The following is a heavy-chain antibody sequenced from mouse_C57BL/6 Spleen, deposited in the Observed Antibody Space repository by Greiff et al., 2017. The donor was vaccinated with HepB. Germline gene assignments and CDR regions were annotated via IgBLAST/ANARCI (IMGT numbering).Heavy chain of an antibody. CDR1: GFTFNTYA. CDR2: IRSKSSNYAT. CDR3: VRDERYYGSSSYWYFDV. D-gene: IGHD1-1*01. V-gene: IGHV10-3*01. J-gene: IGHJ1*03. Sequence: VQLKESGGGLVQPKGSLKLSCAASGFTFNTYAMHWVRQAPGKGLEWVARIRSKSSNYATYYADSVKDRFTISRDDSQSMLYLQMNNLKTEDKAMYYCVRDERYYGSSSYWYFDVWGTGTTVTVSS.